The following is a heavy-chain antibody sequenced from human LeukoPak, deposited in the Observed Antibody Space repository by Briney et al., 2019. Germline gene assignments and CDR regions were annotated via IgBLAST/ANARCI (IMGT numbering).Heavy chain of an antibody. D-gene: IGHD6-13*01. CDR3: AKGYSSSWNNWFDP. Sequence: PGGSLRLSCAASGFTFSSYAMSWVRQAPGKGLEWVSAISGSGGSTYYADSEKGRFTISRDNSKNTLYLQMNSLRAEDTAVYYCAKGYSSSWNNWFDPWGQGTLVTVSS. CDR1: GFTFSSYA. V-gene: IGHV3-23*01. CDR2: ISGSGGST. J-gene: IGHJ5*02.